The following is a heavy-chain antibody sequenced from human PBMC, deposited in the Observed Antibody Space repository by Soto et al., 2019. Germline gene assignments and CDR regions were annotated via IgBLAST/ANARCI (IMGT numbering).Heavy chain of an antibody. V-gene: IGHV3-23*04. Sequence: VQLVESGGGVVQPGRSLRLSCAASGFVFSNYGMHWVRQAPGKGLEWVSAISGSGGNTDYADSVKGRFTISRDNSKNTLYLQMSSLRAEDTAVYYCAKDVKYSTSFVDYWGQGTLVTVSS. CDR3: AKDVKYSTSFVDY. D-gene: IGHD6-6*01. J-gene: IGHJ4*02. CDR1: GFVFSNYG. CDR2: ISGSGGNT.